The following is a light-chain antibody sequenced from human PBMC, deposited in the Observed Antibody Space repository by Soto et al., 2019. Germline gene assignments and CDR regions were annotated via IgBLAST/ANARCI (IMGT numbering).Light chain of an antibody. J-gene: IGLJ2*01. Sequence: QSALTQPPSASGSPGQSVTISCTGTSSDVGGYNYVSWYQQHPGKAPKLMIYEVSKRPSGVPDRFSGSKAGNTASLTVSGRQGEYAADGYCSSCAGSKQELFGGGTQVNVL. V-gene: IGLV2-8*01. CDR1: SSDVGGYNY. CDR3: SSCAGSKQEL. CDR2: EVS.